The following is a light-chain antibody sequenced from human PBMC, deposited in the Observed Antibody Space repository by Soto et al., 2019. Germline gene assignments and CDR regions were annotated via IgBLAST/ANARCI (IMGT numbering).Light chain of an antibody. Sequence: DIQMTQSPSSLSASVGDRLTITCQASQDISNYLNWYQQKPGKAPKLLIYDASNLETGVPSRFSGSGSGTDFTFTISSLQPEDIATSYCQKYDNLPPFTFGPGTKVDIQ. CDR1: QDISNY. J-gene: IGKJ3*01. CDR2: DAS. CDR3: QKYDNLPPFT. V-gene: IGKV1-33*01.